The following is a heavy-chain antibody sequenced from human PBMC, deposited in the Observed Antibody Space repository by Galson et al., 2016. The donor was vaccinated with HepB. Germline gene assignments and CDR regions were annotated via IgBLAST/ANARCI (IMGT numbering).Heavy chain of an antibody. D-gene: IGHD6-19*01. CDR1: GYTFTNYY. J-gene: IGHJ4*02. V-gene: IGHV1-46*01. Sequence: SVKVSCKASGYTFTNYYIHWVRQAPGQGLEWMGIINPSGDNTSYTQRFQGRVTMTRGTSTNTVYMELHSLRSEDTAVYYCAREFGGSGRYSSGDFDYRGQGTLVTVSS. CDR3: AREFGGSGRYSSGDFDY. CDR2: INPSGDNT.